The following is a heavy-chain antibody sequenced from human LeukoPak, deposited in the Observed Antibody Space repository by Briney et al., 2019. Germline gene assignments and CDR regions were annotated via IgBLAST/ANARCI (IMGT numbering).Heavy chain of an antibody. Sequence: GGSLRLSCAASGFTFDDYAMHWVRQAPGKGLEWVSSISWNSGSIGYADSVKGRFTISRDNAKNSLYLQMNSLRAEDTAVYYCASSIRTDSWGQGTLVTVSS. J-gene: IGHJ5*01. D-gene: IGHD1-14*01. V-gene: IGHV3-9*01. CDR2: ISWNSGSI. CDR1: GFTFDDYA. CDR3: ASSIRTDS.